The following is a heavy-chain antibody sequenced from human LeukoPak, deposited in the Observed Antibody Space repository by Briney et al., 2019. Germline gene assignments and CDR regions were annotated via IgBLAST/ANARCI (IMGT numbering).Heavy chain of an antibody. J-gene: IGHJ4*02. CDR1: GASISSYY. Sequence: SETLSLTCTVSGASISSYYWSWLRQPPGKGLEWIGYIHYSGSTNYNPSLKSRVTISVDTSKNQFPLKLSSVTAADTAVYYCATTDYARGMRYWGQGTLVTVSS. CDR3: ATTDYARGMRY. CDR2: IHYSGST. D-gene: IGHD4-17*01. V-gene: IGHV4-59*08.